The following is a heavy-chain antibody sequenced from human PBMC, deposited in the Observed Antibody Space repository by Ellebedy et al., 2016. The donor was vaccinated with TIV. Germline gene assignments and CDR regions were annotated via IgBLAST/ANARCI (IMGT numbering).Heavy chain of an antibody. CDR1: GGTFSSYA. CDR2: IIPIFGTA. J-gene: IGHJ5*02. D-gene: IGHD3-9*01. Sequence: ASVKVSCKASGGTFSSYAISWVRQAPGQGLEWMGGIIPIFGTANYAQKFQGRVTITADESTSTAYMELSSLRSEDTAVYYCARDLERGYFDSPWGQGTLVTVSS. V-gene: IGHV1-69*13. CDR3: ARDLERGYFDSP.